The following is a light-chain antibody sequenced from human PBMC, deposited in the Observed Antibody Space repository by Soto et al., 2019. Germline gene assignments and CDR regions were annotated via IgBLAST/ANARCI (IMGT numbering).Light chain of an antibody. CDR1: SSNIGAGFD. J-gene: IGLJ3*02. CDR3: QYYGTVLYVWV. V-gene: IGLV1-40*01. Sequence: QSVLTQPPSVSGAPGRRVTISCTGSSSNIGAGFDVHWYQHLPGTAPKLLIFANSNRPSGVPDRFSGSKSGTSASLAITGLQAEDAADYYCQYYGTVLYVWVFGGGTKLTVL. CDR2: ANS.